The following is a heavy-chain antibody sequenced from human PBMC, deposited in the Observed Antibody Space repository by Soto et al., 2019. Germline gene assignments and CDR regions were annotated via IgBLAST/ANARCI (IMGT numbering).Heavy chain of an antibody. CDR3: AREDDGGDSLDV. CDR2: IHHSGSI. Sequence: QVQLQQSGPGLVKPSQTLSLTCTVSGDSISSDKYYWSWLRPSPGKGLGWIGYIHHSGSIFYNPTLKSRDTISVDTSKNQFALHLASLTAADTAEYFCAREDDGGDSLDVWGQGTTVTVSS. D-gene: IGHD2-21*02. CDR1: GDSISSDKYY. J-gene: IGHJ6*02. V-gene: IGHV4-30-4*01.